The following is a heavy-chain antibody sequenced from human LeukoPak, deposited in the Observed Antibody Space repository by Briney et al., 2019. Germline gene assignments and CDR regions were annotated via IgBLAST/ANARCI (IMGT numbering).Heavy chain of an antibody. CDR1: GGSFSGYY. V-gene: IGHV4-34*01. Sequence: SETLSLTCAVYGGSFSGYYWSWIRQPPGKGLEWIGEINHSGSTNYNPSLKSRVTISVDTPKNQFSLKLSSVTAADTAVYYCASVDYWGQGTLVTVSS. J-gene: IGHJ4*02. CDR2: INHSGST. CDR3: ASVDY.